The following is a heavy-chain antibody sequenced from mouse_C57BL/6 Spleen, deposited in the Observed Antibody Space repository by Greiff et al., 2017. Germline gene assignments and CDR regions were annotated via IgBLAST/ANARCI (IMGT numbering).Heavy chain of an antibody. CDR1: GFNIKDDY. CDR3: TTPRLRRFAY. J-gene: IGHJ3*01. Sequence: VQLQQSGAELVRPGASVKLSCTASGFNIKDDYMHWVKQRPEQGLEWIGWIDPENGDTEYASKFQGKATITADTSSNTAYLQLSSLTSEDTAVYYCTTPRLRRFAYCGQGTLVTVSA. D-gene: IGHD2-2*01. V-gene: IGHV14-4*01. CDR2: IDPENGDT.